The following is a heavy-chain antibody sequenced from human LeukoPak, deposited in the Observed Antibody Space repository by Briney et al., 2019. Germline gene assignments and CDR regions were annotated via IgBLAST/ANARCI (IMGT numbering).Heavy chain of an antibody. CDR1: GFTFSSYS. V-gene: IGHV3-21*01. CDR3: ARENQDIVVVPAAIRKYNWFDP. CDR2: ISSSSSYI. J-gene: IGHJ5*02. D-gene: IGHD2-2*02. Sequence: GGSLRLSCAASGFTFSSYSMNWVRQAPGKGLEWVSSISSSSSYIYYADSVKGRFTISRDNAKNSLYLQMNSLRAEDTAVYYCARENQDIVVVPAAIRKYNWFDPWGQGTLVTVSS.